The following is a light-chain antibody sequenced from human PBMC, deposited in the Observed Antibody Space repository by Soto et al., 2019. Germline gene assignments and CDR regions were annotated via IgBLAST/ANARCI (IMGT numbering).Light chain of an antibody. J-gene: IGKJ3*01. V-gene: IGKV3-20*01. Sequence: EIVLTQSPGTLSLSPGERATLSCRASQGVSSTYLAWYQQKPGHAPRLLIFGASNRATGIPDRFSASGSGTDFTITISRLEPEDFALYYCQQYCSSPHFTCGPGPKVDIK. CDR1: QGVSSTY. CDR2: GAS. CDR3: QQYCSSPHFT.